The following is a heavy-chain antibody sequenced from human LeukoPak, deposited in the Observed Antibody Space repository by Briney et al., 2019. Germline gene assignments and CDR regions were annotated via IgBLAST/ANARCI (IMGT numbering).Heavy chain of an antibody. CDR1: GFTFTSYA. V-gene: IGHV3-23*01. Sequence: GSLRLSCAASGFTFTSYAMSWVRQAPGKGLERVSVIGDSGTTYDADSVKGRFTISRDNSNNMLYLQMNSVRAEDTAVYYCAKTTGRTLGAFLDYWGQGTLVTVSS. CDR3: AKTTGRTLGAFLDY. CDR2: IGDSGTT. D-gene: IGHD1-26*01. J-gene: IGHJ4*02.